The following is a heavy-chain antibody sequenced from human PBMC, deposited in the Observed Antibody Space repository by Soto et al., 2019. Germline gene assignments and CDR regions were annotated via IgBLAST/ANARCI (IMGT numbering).Heavy chain of an antibody. CDR1: GDSYSISTCS. J-gene: IGHJ5*02. CDR2: IYQSGVT. Sequence: PSETLSLTCNVDGDSYSISTCSLSWIRQPPGKALQWIGFIYQSGVTSYNPSLASRVSISLDRSNNQCSLKLKSVTAADTAVYFCAGMPYTSGLRFDPWGPGTLVTVSS. CDR3: AGMPYTSGLRFDP. D-gene: IGHD6-19*01. V-gene: IGHV4-30-2*01.